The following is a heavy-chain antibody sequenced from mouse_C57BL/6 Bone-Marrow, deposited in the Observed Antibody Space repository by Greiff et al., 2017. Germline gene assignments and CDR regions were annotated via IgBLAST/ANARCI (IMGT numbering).Heavy chain of an antibody. V-gene: IGHV5-17*01. J-gene: IGHJ2*01. Sequence: EVQLKESGGGLVKPGGSLKISCAASGFTFSDYGMHWVRQAPEKGLEWVAYISSGSSTIYYADKVKGRFTISRDNAKNTLFLQMTSLSSEDTAMYYCARYPYGSSYGYCDDWGQGTTLTVSS. CDR3: ARYPYGSSYGYCDD. CDR1: GFTFSDYG. D-gene: IGHD1-1*01. CDR2: ISSGSSTI.